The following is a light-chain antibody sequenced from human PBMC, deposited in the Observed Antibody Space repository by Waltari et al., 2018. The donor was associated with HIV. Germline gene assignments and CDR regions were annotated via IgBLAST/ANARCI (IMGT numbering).Light chain of an antibody. V-gene: IGLV6-57*04. Sequence: NFMLTQPHSVSESPGKTVTISCTRSSGSIASNYVQWYKQRPGSAPTTVIYEDKQRPSGLPDRFSGSIDTPSNSASLTISGLKIEDEADYYCQSYDSSNWVFGGGTKLTVL. CDR1: SGSIASNY. CDR3: QSYDSSNWV. CDR2: EDK. J-gene: IGLJ3*02.